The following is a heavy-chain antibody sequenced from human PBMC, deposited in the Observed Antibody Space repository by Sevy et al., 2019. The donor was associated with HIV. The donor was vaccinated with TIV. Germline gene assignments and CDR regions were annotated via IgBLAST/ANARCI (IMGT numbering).Heavy chain of an antibody. CDR2: IYFTGNT. D-gene: IGHD1-1*01. CDR1: GGSISSYF. CDR3: ARDSTTRPRVLDY. V-gene: IGHV4-59*01. J-gene: IGHJ4*02. Sequence: LLQLPETLSLTCSVSGGSISSYFWTWVRQSPGKGLEWIGNIYFTGNTDYSPSLKSRVTLSLDTSKSQFSLTLKSVTAVDTAIYFCARDSTTRPRVLDYWGQGTLVTVSS.